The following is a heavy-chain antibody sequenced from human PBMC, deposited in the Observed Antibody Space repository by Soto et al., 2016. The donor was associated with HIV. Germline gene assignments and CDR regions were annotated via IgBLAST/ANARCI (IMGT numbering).Heavy chain of an antibody. J-gene: IGHJ4*02. V-gene: IGHV1-2*02. D-gene: IGHD3-9*01. CDR3: ARRAVRHFDWDPRGYFDY. Sequence: QVQLVQSAAELKNPGASLKVSCKTSGYTFTDYYILWVRQAPGQGLEWMAWSNPKSGASKSAQRFQGRVTMTRDTSISTAYMELHSLESDDTAVYYCARRAVRHFDWDPRGYFDYWGQGMLVTVSS. CDR1: GYTFTDYY. CDR2: SNPKSGAS.